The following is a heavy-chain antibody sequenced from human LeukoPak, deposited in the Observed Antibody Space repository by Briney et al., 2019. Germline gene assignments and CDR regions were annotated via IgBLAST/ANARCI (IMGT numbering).Heavy chain of an antibody. CDR3: VRGKYSGSYYRY. D-gene: IGHD1-26*01. CDR1: GYTFTSYY. Sequence: GGSLRLSCAASGYTFTSYYMHWVRQAPGQGLEWMGIINPSGGSTSYAQKFQGRVTMTRDTSTSTVYMELSSLRSEDTAVYYCVRGKYSGSYYRYWGQGTLVTVSS. J-gene: IGHJ4*02. V-gene: IGHV1-46*03. CDR2: INPSGGST.